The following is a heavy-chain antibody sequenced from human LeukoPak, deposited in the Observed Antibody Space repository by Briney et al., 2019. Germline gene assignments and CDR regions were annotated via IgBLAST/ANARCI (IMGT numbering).Heavy chain of an antibody. CDR3: ARDLSKLIAY. Sequence: PGGSLRLSCAVSGFTFSRYGMHWVRHAPGKGLEWVAVIWDDGSNEFYADSVKGRFTISRDNSKNTLFLQMNSLRAEDTAVYYCARDLSKLIAYWGQGTLVTVSS. CDR1: GFTFSRYG. D-gene: IGHD2-21*01. CDR2: IWDDGSNE. J-gene: IGHJ4*02. V-gene: IGHV3-33*01.